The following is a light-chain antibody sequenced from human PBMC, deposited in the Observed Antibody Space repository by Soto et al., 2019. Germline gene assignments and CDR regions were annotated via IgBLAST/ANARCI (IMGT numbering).Light chain of an antibody. V-gene: IGKV1-5*03. CDR3: QQYKSYSVT. J-gene: IGKJ5*01. CDR2: KIS. Sequence: IPLTQFPSTLYASVRNRVTIACRASLRISRWLAWYQHKPGQAPKLLIYKISTLESGVPSRFSGSGSGTGLTLTVSRPQQDDSATYYSQQYKSYSVTFGQGKRLKLK. CDR1: LRISRW.